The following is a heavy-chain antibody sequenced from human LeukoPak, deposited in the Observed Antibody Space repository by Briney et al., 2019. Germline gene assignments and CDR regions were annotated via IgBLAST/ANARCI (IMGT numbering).Heavy chain of an antibody. V-gene: IGHV1-69*06. CDR2: IIPIFGTA. D-gene: IGHD3-22*01. CDR3: ATVFLGYYDSSGYYYFDY. CDR1: GGTFSSYA. Sequence: SVKVSCKASGGTFSSYAISWVRQAPVQGLEWMGGIIPIFGTANYAQKFQGRVTMTEDTSTDTAYMELSSLRSEDTAVYYCATVFLGYYDSSGYYYFDYWGQGTLVTVSS. J-gene: IGHJ4*02.